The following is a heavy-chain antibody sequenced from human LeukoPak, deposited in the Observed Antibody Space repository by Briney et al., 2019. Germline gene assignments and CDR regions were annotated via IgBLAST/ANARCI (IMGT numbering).Heavy chain of an antibody. D-gene: IGHD3-16*01. J-gene: IGHJ4*02. CDR1: GYTFTIYY. CDR2: INPNSGDT. Sequence: ASVKVSCTASGYTFTIYYIHWVRQAPGQGLEWMGRINPNSGDTDYAQKFQGRIIMSRDTSISTLYMDLSRLRSDDTAVYYCARVGGSGAYYAFDYWGQGSLVTVSS. CDR3: ARVGGSGAYYAFDY. V-gene: IGHV1-2*06.